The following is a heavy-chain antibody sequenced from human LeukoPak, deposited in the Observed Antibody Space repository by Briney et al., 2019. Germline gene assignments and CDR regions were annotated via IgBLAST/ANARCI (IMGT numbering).Heavy chain of an antibody. D-gene: IGHD3-10*02. J-gene: IGHJ1*01. CDR3: ARDSSDVRSLIAH. V-gene: IGHV1-18*01. CDR1: GYTFTNYG. CDR2: INAYNGNT. Sequence: ASVKVSCKASGYTFTNYGISWVRQAPGQGLEWMGWINAYNGNTNSAQKFQGRVTITADESASTAYMELSSLRSEDTAVYYCARDSSDVRSLIAHWGQGTLVTVSS.